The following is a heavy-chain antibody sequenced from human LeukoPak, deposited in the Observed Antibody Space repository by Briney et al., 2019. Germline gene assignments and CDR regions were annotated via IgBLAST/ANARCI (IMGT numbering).Heavy chain of an antibody. CDR3: ARGGVVVVPAAIPFDY. CDR2: TYYRSKWYN. CDR1: GDSVSSNSAA. D-gene: IGHD2-2*01. J-gene: IGHJ4*02. Sequence: SQTLSLTCAISGDSVSSNSAAWDWIRQSPSRGLEWLGRTYYRSKWYNDYAVSVKSRITLNPDTSKNQFSLQLNSVTPEDTAVYYCARGGVVVVPAAIPFDYWRQGPLVTVSS. V-gene: IGHV6-1*01.